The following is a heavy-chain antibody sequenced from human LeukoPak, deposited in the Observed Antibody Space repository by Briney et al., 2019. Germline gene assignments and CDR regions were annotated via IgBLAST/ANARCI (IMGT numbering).Heavy chain of an antibody. V-gene: IGHV3-23*01. CDR1: GFTFSSHD. CDR2: IGGSGFT. D-gene: IGHD6-6*01. J-gene: IGHJ4*02. Sequence: GGSLRLSCAASGFTFSSHDMNWFRQAPGKGLEWVSSIGGSGFTYYADSVKGRFTISRDNSMNTLYLQMNSLRAEDTAVYYCARGLYSSSPWGQGTLVTVSS. CDR3: ARGLYSSSP.